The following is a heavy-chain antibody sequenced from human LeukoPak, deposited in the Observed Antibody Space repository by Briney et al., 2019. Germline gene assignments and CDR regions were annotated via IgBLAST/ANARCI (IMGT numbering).Heavy chain of an antibody. D-gene: IGHD6-13*01. CDR2: INHSGST. V-gene: IGHV4-34*01. Sequence: SETLSLTCAVYGGSFSGYYWSWIRQPPGKGLEWIGEINHSGSTNYNPSLKSRVTISVDTSKNQFSLKLSSVTAADTAVYYCARDPQGYSSSWYYYYYMDVWGKGTTVTVSS. J-gene: IGHJ6*03. CDR3: ARDPQGYSSSWYYYYYMDV. CDR1: GGSFSGYY.